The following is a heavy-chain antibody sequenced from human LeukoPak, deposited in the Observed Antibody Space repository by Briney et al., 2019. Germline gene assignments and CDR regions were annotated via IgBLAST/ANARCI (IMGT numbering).Heavy chain of an antibody. J-gene: IGHJ4*02. V-gene: IGHV3-21*01. Sequence: PGGSLRLSCAASGFTFSSYSMNWVHQAPGKGLEGVSSISSSSSYIYYADSVKGRFTISRDNAKNSLYLQMNSLRAEDTAVYYCARDRRVYTDLFDYWGQGTLVTVSS. D-gene: IGHD5/OR15-5a*01. CDR3: ARDRRVYTDLFDY. CDR1: GFTFSSYS. CDR2: ISSSSSYI.